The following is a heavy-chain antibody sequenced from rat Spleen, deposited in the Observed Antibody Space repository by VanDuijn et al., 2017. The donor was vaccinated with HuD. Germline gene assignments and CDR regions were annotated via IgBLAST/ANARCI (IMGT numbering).Heavy chain of an antibody. J-gene: IGHJ1*01. D-gene: IGHD2-2*01. V-gene: IGHV5-29*01. Sequence: EVQLVESDGGLVQPGRSLKLSCVASGFTFSDYYMAWVRQAPTKGLEWVATISSDGGRNFYRDSVKGRFTISRDNAKSSLYLQMDSLRSEDTATYYCARAGYLRDWYFDFWGPGTMVTVSS. CDR3: ARAGYLRDWYFDF. CDR1: GFTFSDYY. CDR2: ISSDGGRN.